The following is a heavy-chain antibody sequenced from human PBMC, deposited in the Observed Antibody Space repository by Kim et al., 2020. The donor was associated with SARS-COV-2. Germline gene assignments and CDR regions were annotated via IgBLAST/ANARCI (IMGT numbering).Heavy chain of an antibody. Sequence: GRFTMSRDNAKNSLYLQMNSLRDEDTAVYYCARGNTWEPIAAAEYYGMDGWGKGTTVTVSS. V-gene: IGHV3-48*02. J-gene: IGHJ6*04. D-gene: IGHD6-13*01. CDR3: ARGNTWEPIAAAEYYGMDG.